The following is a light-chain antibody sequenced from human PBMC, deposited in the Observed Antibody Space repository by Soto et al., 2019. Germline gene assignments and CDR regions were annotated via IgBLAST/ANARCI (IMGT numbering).Light chain of an antibody. V-gene: IGKV1-39*01. CDR1: QSISNY. Sequence: DIQMTQSPSSLSASVGDRVTITCRASQSISNYLNWYQQKPGKAPKLLMYAASRLQSGVPSRFGGSGSGTDFTLNISSLQPEDVATYSCQQSYSTPRTFGQGTTVEIK. CDR3: QQSYSTPRT. J-gene: IGKJ1*01. CDR2: AAS.